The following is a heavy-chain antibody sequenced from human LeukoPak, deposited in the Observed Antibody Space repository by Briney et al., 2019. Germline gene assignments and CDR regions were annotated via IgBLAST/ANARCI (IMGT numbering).Heavy chain of an antibody. D-gene: IGHD2-15*01. J-gene: IGHJ4*02. CDR1: GGSISSSSYY. CDR2: IYYSGST. V-gene: IGHV4-39*01. CDR3: ATGDNYSSLSY. Sequence: SETLSLTCTVSGGSISSSSYYWGWIRQPPGKGLEWIGSIYYSGSTYYNPSLKSRVTISVDTSKNQFSLKLSSVTAADTAVYYCATGDNYSSLSYWGQGTLVTVSS.